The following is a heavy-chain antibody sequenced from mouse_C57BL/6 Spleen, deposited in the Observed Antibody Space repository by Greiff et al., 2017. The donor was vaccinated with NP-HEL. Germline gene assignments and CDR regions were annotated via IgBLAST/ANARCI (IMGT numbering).Heavy chain of an antibody. CDR2: ISSGGDYI. CDR1: GFTFSSYA. D-gene: IGHD2-1*01. V-gene: IGHV5-9-1*02. Sequence: EVKLVESGEGLVKPGGSLKLSCAASGFTFSSYAMSWVRQTPEQRLEWVAYISSGGDYIYYADTVKGRFTISRDNARNTLYLQMSSLKSEDTAMYYCTRAGGNYVGYAMDYWGQGTSVTVSS. CDR3: TRAGGNYVGYAMDY. J-gene: IGHJ4*01.